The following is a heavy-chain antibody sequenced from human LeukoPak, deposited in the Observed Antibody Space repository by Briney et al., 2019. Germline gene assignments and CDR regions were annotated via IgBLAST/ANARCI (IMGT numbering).Heavy chain of an antibody. V-gene: IGHV4-59*12. Sequence: SETLSLTCTVSGGSISSYYWSWIRQSPGKGLEWIGFFYYSGSTNYNPSLKSRVTISVDTSSNQLSLNLTSVTAADTAIYYCSRESGAFCPFGYWGQGTLVIVPS. CDR2: FYYSGST. CDR3: SRESGAFCPFGY. J-gene: IGHJ4*02. D-gene: IGHD1-26*01. CDR1: GGSISSYY.